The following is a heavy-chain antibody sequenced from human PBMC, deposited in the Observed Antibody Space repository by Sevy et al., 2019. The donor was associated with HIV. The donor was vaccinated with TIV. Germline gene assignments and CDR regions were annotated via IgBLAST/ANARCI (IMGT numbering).Heavy chain of an antibody. V-gene: IGHV3-48*01. CDR2: ISSSSDSSRTL. CDR3: ARPDLSGWYFDF. D-gene: IGHD6-19*01. CDR1: VFTFSSYS. J-gene: IGHJ4*01. Sequence: WGSLRLSCVASVFTFSSYSKNWVRQAPGKGLEWVSYISSSSDSSRTLYYADSVKGRFSISRDNAKNSVHLQMTSLRVEDTAVYYCARPDLSGWYFDFWGHGTLVTVSS.